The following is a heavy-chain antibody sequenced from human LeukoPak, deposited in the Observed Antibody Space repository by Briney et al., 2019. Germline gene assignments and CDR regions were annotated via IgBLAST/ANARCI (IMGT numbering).Heavy chain of an antibody. V-gene: IGHV4-34*01. J-gene: IGHJ3*02. CDR3: ARDHFFGYYDSSGWGTHAFDI. D-gene: IGHD3-22*01. CDR1: GGSFSGYY. Sequence: SETLSLTCAVYGGSFSGYYWSWIRQPPGKGLEWIGEINHSGSTNYNPSLKSRVTISVDTSKNQFSLKLSSVTAADTAVYYCARDHFFGYYDSSGWGTHAFDIWGQGTMVTVSS. CDR2: INHSGST.